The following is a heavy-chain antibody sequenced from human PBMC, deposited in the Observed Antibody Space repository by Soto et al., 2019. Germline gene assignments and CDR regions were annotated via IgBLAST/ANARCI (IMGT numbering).Heavy chain of an antibody. CDR3: ATRPYSSSWGGEWFDP. D-gene: IGHD6-13*01. CDR2: IDPSDSYT. Sequence: GASLKISCKGSGYSFTSYWISWVRQMPGKGLEWMGRIDPSDSYTNYSPSFQGHVTISADKSISTAYLQWSSLKASDTAMYYCATRPYSSSWGGEWFDPWGQGTLVTVSS. CDR1: GYSFTSYW. V-gene: IGHV5-10-1*01. J-gene: IGHJ5*02.